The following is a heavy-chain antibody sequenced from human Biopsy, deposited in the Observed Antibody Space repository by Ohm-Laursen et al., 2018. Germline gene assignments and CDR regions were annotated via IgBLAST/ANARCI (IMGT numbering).Heavy chain of an antibody. CDR2: LYYTGST. J-gene: IGHJ4*02. CDR1: RDSISNYY. Sequence: TLSLTCTVSRDSISNYYWTWIPQSPGKGLECIVYLYYTGSTNFNPSVKSRVTISVDTSKNQFPLKSNSETAADPAMYFCARDSRGGHLNTTLITGKNLDSWGQGILVTVSS. D-gene: IGHD3-16*01. V-gene: IGHV4-59*01. CDR3: ARDSRGGHLNTTLITGKNLDS.